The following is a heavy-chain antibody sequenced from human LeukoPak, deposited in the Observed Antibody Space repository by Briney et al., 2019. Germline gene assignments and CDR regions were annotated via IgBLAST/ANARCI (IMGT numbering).Heavy chain of an antibody. J-gene: IGHJ4*02. CDR1: GGSISSSSYY. Sequence: PSETLSLTCTVSGGSISSSSYYWGWIRQPPGKGLEWIGSIYYSGSTYYNPSLKSRVTISVDTSKNQFSLKLSSVTAADTAVYYCARQGSSSLRPYFDYWGQGTLVTVSS. CDR3: ARQGSSSLRPYFDY. D-gene: IGHD6-13*01. CDR2: IYYSGST. V-gene: IGHV4-39*01.